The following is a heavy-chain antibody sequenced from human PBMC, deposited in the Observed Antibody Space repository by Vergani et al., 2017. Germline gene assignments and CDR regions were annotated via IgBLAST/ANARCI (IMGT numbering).Heavy chain of an antibody. D-gene: IGHD6-6*01. CDR2: ISGSGGST. Sequence: EVQLLESGGGLVQPGGSLRLSCAASGFTFSSYAMSWVRQAPGKGLEWVSAISGSGGSTYYADSVKGRFTISRDNSKNTLYLQMNSLRAEDTAVYYCARGHIAARPYYYYGMDVWGQGTTVTVSS. J-gene: IGHJ6*02. V-gene: IGHV3-23*01. CDR1: GFTFSSYA. CDR3: ARGHIAARPYYYYGMDV.